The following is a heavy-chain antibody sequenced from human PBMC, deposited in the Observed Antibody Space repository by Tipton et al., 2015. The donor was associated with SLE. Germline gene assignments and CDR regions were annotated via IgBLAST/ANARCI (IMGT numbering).Heavy chain of an antibody. D-gene: IGHD1-20*01. Sequence: TLSLTCTVSYGSISSDYFHWNWIRQSAGKGLEWIGRIYASGNTDYNPSLRSRVIISVDTSKNQFSLNLSSVTAADTAVYYCARLTGNQRNPDGFDIWGQGTMVTVSS. CDR1: YGSISSDY. V-gene: IGHV4-61*02. CDR2: IYASGNT. CDR3: ARLTGNQRNPDGFDI. J-gene: IGHJ3*02.